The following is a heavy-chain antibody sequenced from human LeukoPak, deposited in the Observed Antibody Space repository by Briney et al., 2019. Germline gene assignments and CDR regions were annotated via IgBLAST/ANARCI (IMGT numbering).Heavy chain of an antibody. V-gene: IGHV3-30*18. J-gene: IGHJ4*02. CDR3: AKGEQWLDFDY. D-gene: IGHD6-19*01. CDR1: GFTFSSYG. CDR2: ISYDGSNK. Sequence: GGSLRLSCAASGFTFSSYGMHWVRQAPGKGLEWVAVISYDGSNKYCADSVKGRFTISRDNSKNTLYLQMNSLRAEDTAVYYCAKGEQWLDFDYWGQGTLVTVSS.